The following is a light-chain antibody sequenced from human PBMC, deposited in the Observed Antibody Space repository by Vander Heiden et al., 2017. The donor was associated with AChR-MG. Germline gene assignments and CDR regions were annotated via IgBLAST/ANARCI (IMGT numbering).Light chain of an antibody. CDR2: GAS. Sequence: EIVLTQSPGTLSLSPGERATLSCRASQSVSNNYLAWYQQKPGQPPRLLIFGASSRASGIPDRFSGSGSGTDFILTISRLEPEDFAVYYCQRYGSSSRTFGQGTKVEIK. CDR1: QSVSNNY. J-gene: IGKJ1*01. V-gene: IGKV3-20*01. CDR3: QRYGSSSRT.